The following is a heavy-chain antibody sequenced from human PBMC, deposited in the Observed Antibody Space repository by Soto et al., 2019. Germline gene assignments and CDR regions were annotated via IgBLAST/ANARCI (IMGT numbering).Heavy chain of an antibody. D-gene: IGHD3-3*01. J-gene: IGHJ5*02. CDR3: TGVTFSSFGVTSERVGGFDP. V-gene: IGHV4-30-4*01. Sequence: QVHLPESGPGLVKPSQTLSLTCTVSGGFVNSVNTYWCWLRQPPGKGLEWLGYIFYTGSTYYKPTHRTQTDIKKDASMIRFTHKLTYMTDAAAAVYYCTGVTFSSFGVTSERVGGFDPWGQGTLVTVSS. CDR2: IFYTGST. CDR1: GGFVNSVNTY.